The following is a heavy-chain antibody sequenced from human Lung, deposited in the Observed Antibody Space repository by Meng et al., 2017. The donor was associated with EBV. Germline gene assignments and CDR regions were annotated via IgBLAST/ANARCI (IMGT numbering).Heavy chain of an antibody. CDR3: ARDLSGRFDP. D-gene: IGHD1-26*01. Sequence: QVQLVESGGGVVHPGRSLSLSCAASGFTFSGYGMFWVRQAPGKGPEWVAILPSDGGNTYYSDSVKGRFTISRDNSKKTLYLQMNSLRAEDTAVYYCARDLSGRFDPWGQGTLVTVSS. CDR2: LPSDGGNT. J-gene: IGHJ5*02. CDR1: GFTFSGYG. V-gene: IGHV3-30*03.